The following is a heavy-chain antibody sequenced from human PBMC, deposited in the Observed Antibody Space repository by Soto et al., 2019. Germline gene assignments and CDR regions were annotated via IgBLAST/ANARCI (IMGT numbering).Heavy chain of an antibody. CDR1: GGYISSYY. D-gene: IGHD3-22*01. J-gene: IGHJ4*02. CDR2: IYYSGST. CDR3: ARASYDSSTYYLDY. V-gene: IGHV4-59*08. Sequence: SETLSLTCTVSGGYISSYYWSWIRQPPRKGLEWIAYIYYSGSTNYNPSLKSRVAISGDTSKNQFSLKLNSVTAADTAVYYCARASYDSSTYYLDYWGQGTLVTVSS.